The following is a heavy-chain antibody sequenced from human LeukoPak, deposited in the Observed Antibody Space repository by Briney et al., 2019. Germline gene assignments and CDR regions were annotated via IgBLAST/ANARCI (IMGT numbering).Heavy chain of an antibody. CDR2: ISAYNGNT. Sequence: GASVKVSCKASGYTFTSYGISWVRQAPGQGLEWMGWISAYNGNTNYAQKLQGRVTMTTDTSTSTAYMELRSLRSEDTAVYYCARGRLRYFDWHHPLPMDVWGKGTTVTVSS. CDR1: GYTFTSYG. V-gene: IGHV1-18*01. D-gene: IGHD3-9*01. J-gene: IGHJ6*03. CDR3: ARGRLRYFDWHHPLPMDV.